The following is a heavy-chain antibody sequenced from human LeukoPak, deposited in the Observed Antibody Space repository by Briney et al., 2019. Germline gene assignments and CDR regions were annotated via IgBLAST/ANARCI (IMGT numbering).Heavy chain of an antibody. CDR3: ARGLGYCTSTTCLLPFDY. CDR2: IYSGGST. J-gene: IGHJ4*02. CDR1: GFTVSTYY. V-gene: IGHV3-53*01. D-gene: IGHD2-2*01. Sequence: GGSLRLSCAASGFTVSTYYMTWVRQAPGKGLECVSVIYSGGSTYYADSVKGRFTVSIDNSKNTLYLQMNSLRAEDTAMYYFARGLGYCTSTTCLLPFDYWGQGTLVTVSS.